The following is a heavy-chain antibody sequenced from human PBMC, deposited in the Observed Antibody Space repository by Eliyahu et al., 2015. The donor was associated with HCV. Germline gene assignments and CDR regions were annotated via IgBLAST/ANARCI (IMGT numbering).Heavy chain of an antibody. D-gene: IGHD1-26*01. CDR2: ISHDGSNK. CDR3: AKHPGATGEDY. Sequence: QVQLVESGGGVVQPGKSLRLSCAASGFTFSSYGMPWVRQAPGKGLEWVAVISHDGSNKYYADSVKGRFTISRDNSENTLYLQMNSLRAEDTAVYYCAKHPGATGEDYWGQGTLVTVSS. CDR1: GFTFSSYG. V-gene: IGHV3-30*18. J-gene: IGHJ4*02.